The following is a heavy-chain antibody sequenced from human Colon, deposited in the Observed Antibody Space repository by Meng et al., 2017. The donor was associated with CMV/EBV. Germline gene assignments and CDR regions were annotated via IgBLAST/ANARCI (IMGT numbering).Heavy chain of an antibody. V-gene: IGHV3-74*01. CDR1: GFTFSNYW. Sequence: GESLKISCAASGFTFSNYWMHWVRQAPGKGLVWVSRISSDGSGTSYADSVKGRFTVSRDNARNALYLQMSSLRDDDTAVYYCARDRLGDNDYVFDQWGQGMMVTVSS. D-gene: IGHD4/OR15-4a*01. CDR3: ARDRLGDNDYVFDQ. J-gene: IGHJ4*02. CDR2: ISSDGSGT.